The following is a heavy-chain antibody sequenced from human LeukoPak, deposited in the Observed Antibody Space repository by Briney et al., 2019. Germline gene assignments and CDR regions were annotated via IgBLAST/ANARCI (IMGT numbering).Heavy chain of an antibody. V-gene: IGHV3-30-3*01. J-gene: IGHJ3*02. CDR3: ARDRPYYYDSSGYPDAFDI. D-gene: IGHD3-22*01. CDR1: GFTFSSYA. CDR2: ISYDGSNK. Sequence: GGSLRLSCAASGFTFSSYAKHWVRQAPGKGLEWVAVISYDGSNKYYADSVKGRFTISRDNSKNTLYLQMNSLRAEDTAVYYCARDRPYYYDSSGYPDAFDIWGQGTMVTVSS.